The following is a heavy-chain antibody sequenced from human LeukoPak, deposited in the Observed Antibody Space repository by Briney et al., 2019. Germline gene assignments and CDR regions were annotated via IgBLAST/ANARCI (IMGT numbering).Heavy chain of an antibody. CDR2: IYYSGCT. V-gene: IGHV4-59*08. J-gene: IGHJ3*02. D-gene: IGHD1-14*01. Sequence: PSETLSLTCTVSGDSISNYYWSWIRQPPGKGLEWIGFIYYSGCTNYNPSLRSRVTISVDTSKNQFSLKLSSVTAADTAVYYCARHWGDSPNHSDDLYAFDIWGQGTMVTVSS. CDR1: GDSISNYY. CDR3: ARHWGDSPNHSDDLYAFDI.